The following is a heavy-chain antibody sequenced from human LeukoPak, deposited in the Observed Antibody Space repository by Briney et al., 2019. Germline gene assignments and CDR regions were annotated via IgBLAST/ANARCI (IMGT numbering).Heavy chain of an antibody. CDR1: GGSISNYY. V-gene: IGHV4-4*07. CDR2: IYSSGDT. CDR3: VRERVGYDTSGRGPRFDC. Sequence: SETLSLTCTVSGGSISNYYWSWVRQPAGKGMEWIGRIYSSGDTNYNLSLTSRLTISLDKSRNQLSLNLSSMTPADTAVYYCVRERVGYDTSGRGPRFDCWGQGTLVTVSS. D-gene: IGHD3-22*01. J-gene: IGHJ4*02.